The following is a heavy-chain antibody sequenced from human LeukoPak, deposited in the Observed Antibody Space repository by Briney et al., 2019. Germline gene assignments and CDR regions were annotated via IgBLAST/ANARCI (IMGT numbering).Heavy chain of an antibody. J-gene: IGHJ4*02. CDR2: IYRSGTT. CDR3: ARANYYYDSSGYYYNYYFDS. V-gene: IGHV4-30-2*01. D-gene: IGHD3-22*01. CDR1: GDSSSSGSFA. Sequence: SQTLSLTCGVSGDSSSSGSFAWSRIRQPPGKGLEWIGYIYRSGTTHYNPSLKSRVTISADRSKNQFSLRLSSMTAAGTAVYYCARANYYYDSSGYYYNYYFDSWGQGALVTVSS.